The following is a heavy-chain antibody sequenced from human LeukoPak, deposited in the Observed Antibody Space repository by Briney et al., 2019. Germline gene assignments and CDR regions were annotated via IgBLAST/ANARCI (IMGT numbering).Heavy chain of an antibody. CDR1: GYTLTELS. CDR3: ARDRATTVTKSFAFDI. V-gene: IGHV1-69*05. CDR2: IIPIFGTT. J-gene: IGHJ3*02. Sequence: GASVKVSCKVSGYTLTELSMHWVRQAPGKGLEWMGGIIPIFGTTNYAQKFQGRVTITTDESTSTAYMELSSLRSEDTAVYYCARDRATTVTKSFAFDIWGQGTMVTVSS. D-gene: IGHD4-17*01.